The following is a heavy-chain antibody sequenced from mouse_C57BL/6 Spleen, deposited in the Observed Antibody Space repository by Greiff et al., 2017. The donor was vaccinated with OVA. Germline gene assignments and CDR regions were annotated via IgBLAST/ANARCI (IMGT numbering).Heavy chain of an antibody. V-gene: IGHV1-80*01. CDR3: ARYYGTLYYFDY. CDR1: GYAFSSYW. D-gene: IGHD1-1*01. CDR2: IYPGDGDT. J-gene: IGHJ2*01. Sequence: VQLQQSGAELVKPGASVKISCKASGYAFSSYWMNWVKQRPGQGLEWIGQIYPGDGDTNYNGKFKGKATLTADKSSSTAYMQLSSLTSEDSAVYFCARYYGTLYYFDYWGQGTTLTVSS.